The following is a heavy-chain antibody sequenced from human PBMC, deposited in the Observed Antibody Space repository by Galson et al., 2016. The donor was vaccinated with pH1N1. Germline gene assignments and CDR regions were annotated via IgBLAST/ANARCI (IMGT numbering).Heavy chain of an antibody. CDR1: GFRFSSYG. V-gene: IGHV3-30*18. CDR3: AKDQSVFDLPIDY. J-gene: IGHJ4*02. CDR2: ISYDGSDK. D-gene: IGHD3-9*01. Sequence: SLRLSCAASGFRFSSYGMHWVRQAPGKGLEWVAGISYDGSDKFSADSVKGRFTISRDNSKNTLYLLMDSLRYDDTAVYYCAKDQSVFDLPIDYWGQGTLVSVSS.